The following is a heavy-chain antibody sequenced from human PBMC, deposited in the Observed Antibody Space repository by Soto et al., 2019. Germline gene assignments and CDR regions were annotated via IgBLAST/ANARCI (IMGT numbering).Heavy chain of an antibody. Sequence: ASVKVSCKASGYTFTSYGISWVRQAPGQGLEWMGWISAYNVNTNYAQKLQGRVTMTTDTSTSTAYLELRSLRSDDTAVYYCARVRYDYIWGSYPDWGQGTLVTVSS. V-gene: IGHV1-18*01. CDR2: ISAYNVNT. CDR3: ARVRYDYIWGSYPD. J-gene: IGHJ4*02. D-gene: IGHD3-16*02. CDR1: GYTFTSYG.